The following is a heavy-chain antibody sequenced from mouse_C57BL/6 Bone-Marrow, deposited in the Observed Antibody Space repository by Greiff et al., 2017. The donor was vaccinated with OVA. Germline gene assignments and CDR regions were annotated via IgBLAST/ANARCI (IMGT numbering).Heavy chain of an antibody. Sequence: QVQLQQSGPELVKPGASVKISCKASGYAFSSSWMNWVKQRPGQGLEWIGRIYPGDGDTNYNEKFKGKATLTADKSSSTAYMQLSSLTSEDSAVYFCAREGLLGYWGQGTTLTVSS. D-gene: IGHD2-3*01. V-gene: IGHV1-82*01. CDR3: AREGLLGY. CDR2: IYPGDGDT. J-gene: IGHJ2*01. CDR1: GYAFSSSW.